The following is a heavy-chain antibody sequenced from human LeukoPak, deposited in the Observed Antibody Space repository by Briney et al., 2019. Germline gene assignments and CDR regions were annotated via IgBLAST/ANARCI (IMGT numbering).Heavy chain of an antibody. CDR1: GYSFTSYW. CDR2: IYPGDSDT. D-gene: IGHD3-3*01. V-gene: IGHV5-51*01. Sequence: GESLKISCKGSGYSFTSYWIGWVRQMPGKGLEWMGIIYPGDSDTRYSPSFQGQVTISADKSISTAYLQWSSLQASDTAMYYCARTPLYDFWSGYSPDYWGQGTLVTVSS. J-gene: IGHJ4*02. CDR3: ARTPLYDFWSGYSPDY.